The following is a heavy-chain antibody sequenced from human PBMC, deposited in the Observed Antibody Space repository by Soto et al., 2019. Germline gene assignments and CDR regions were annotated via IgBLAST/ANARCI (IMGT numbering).Heavy chain of an antibody. CDR3: AKGPAIVLVPAAMNYYYGMDV. CDR2: ISHDGTNK. V-gene: IGHV3-30*18. D-gene: IGHD2-2*01. J-gene: IGHJ6*02. Sequence: VGSLRLSCEVSGFTFSAYCRHWVRQAPGKGLEWVAAISHDGTNKNYGDSVKGRFTISRDNSKNTLYLQMNSLRAEDTAVYYCAKGPAIVLVPAAMNYYYGMDVWGQGTTVTVSS. CDR1: GFTFSAYC.